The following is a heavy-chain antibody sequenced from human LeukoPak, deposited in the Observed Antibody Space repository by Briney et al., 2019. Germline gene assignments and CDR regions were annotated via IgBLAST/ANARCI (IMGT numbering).Heavy chain of an antibody. CDR2: ISSRGSTI. CDR1: GFTFSSYE. CDR3: ARDPLAVSDY. Sequence: PGGSLRLSCAASGFTFSSYEMSWIRQAPGKGLEWVSYISSRGSTIYYADSVKGRFTISRDNAKNSLYLQMNSLRAEDTAVYYCARDPLAVSDYWGQGTLVTVSS. V-gene: IGHV3-48*03. D-gene: IGHD3-16*01. J-gene: IGHJ4*02.